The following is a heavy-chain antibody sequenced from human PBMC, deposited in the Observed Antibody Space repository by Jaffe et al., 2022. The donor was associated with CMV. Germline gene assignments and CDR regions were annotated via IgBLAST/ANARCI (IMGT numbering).Heavy chain of an antibody. Sequence: EVQLLESGGGLVQPGGSLRLSCAASGFTFSSYAMSWVRQAPGKGLEWVSAISGSGGSTYYADSVKGRFTISRDNSKNTLYLQMNSLRAEDTAVYYCAKDTQDGWDIAVAGDRYYYYGMDVWGQGTTVTVSS. J-gene: IGHJ6*02. V-gene: IGHV3-23*01. CDR3: AKDTQDGWDIAVAGDRYYYYGMDV. D-gene: IGHD6-19*01. CDR2: ISGSGGST. CDR1: GFTFSSYA.